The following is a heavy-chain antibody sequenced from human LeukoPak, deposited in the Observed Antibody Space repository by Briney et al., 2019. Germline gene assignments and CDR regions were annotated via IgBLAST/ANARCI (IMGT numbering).Heavy chain of an antibody. J-gene: IGHJ4*02. CDR1: GFTFSDYY. Sequence: GGPLRLSCAASGFTFSDYYMSWIRQAPGKGLEWVSYISSSNTTIYYADSVKGRFTISRDNAKNSLYLQMNSLRAEDTAVHYCAVGYSTTRYDYWGQGTLVTVSS. CDR3: AVGYSTTRYDY. D-gene: IGHD5-12*01. CDR2: ISSSNTTI. V-gene: IGHV3-11*04.